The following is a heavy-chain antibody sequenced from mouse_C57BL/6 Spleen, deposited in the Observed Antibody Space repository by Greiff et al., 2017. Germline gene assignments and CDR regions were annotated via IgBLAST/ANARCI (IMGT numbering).Heavy chain of an antibody. J-gene: IGHJ1*03. Sequence: EVQLQESGGGLVKPGGSLKLSCAASGFTFSDYGMHWVRQAPEKGLEWVAYISSGSSTIYYADTVKGRFTISRDNAKNTLFLQMTSLRSEDTAMYYCAREGSSYWYFDGWGTGTTVTVSS. D-gene: IGHD1-1*01. CDR3: AREGSSYWYFDG. CDR1: GFTFSDYG. V-gene: IGHV5-17*01. CDR2: ISSGSSTI.